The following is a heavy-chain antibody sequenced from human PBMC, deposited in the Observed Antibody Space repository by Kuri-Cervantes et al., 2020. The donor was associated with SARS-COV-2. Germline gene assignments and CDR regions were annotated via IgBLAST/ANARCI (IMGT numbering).Heavy chain of an antibody. Sequence: SETLSLTCTVSGGSVSSDTYYWSWIRQPPGKGLEWIGYIYYSGSTNYNPSLKSRVTISVDTSKNQFSLKLNSVTAADTAVYYCARHVGCSSTSCDGYNWFDPWGQGTLVTVSS. V-gene: IGHV4-61*01. CDR2: IYYSGST. CDR1: GGSVSSDTYY. J-gene: IGHJ5*02. D-gene: IGHD2-2*01. CDR3: ARHVGCSSTSCDGYNWFDP.